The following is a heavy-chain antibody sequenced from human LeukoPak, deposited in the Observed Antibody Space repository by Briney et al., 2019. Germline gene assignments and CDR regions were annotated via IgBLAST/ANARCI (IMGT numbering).Heavy chain of an antibody. D-gene: IGHD3-16*01. J-gene: IGHJ4*02. CDR3: ARESWSYASKFHY. CDR2: ILQSGST. V-gene: IGHV4-4*02. Sequence: SETLSLTCAVSGDSISSNYWWSWVRQSPGEGLGWIGEILQSGSTNYNPSLRSRVTISIDKSKNQLSLNLSSVTAADTAVYYCARESWSYASKFHYWGQGTLVTVSS. CDR1: GDSISSNYW.